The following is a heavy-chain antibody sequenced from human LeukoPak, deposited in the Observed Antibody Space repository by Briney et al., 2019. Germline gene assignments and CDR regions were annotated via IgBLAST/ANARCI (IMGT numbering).Heavy chain of an antibody. J-gene: IGHJ5*02. V-gene: IGHV4-34*01. CDR1: GGSFSGYY. D-gene: IGHD6-13*01. CDR3: ARGGLSSSWFPDRHNWFDP. Sequence: TASETLSLTCAVYGGSFSGYYWSWIRQPPGKGLEWIGEINHSGSTNYNPSLKSRVTISVDTSKNQFSLKLSSVTAADTAVYYCARGGLSSSWFPDRHNWFDPWGQGTLVTVSS. CDR2: INHSGST.